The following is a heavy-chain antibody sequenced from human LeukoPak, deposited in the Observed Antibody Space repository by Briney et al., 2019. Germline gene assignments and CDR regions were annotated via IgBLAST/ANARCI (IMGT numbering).Heavy chain of an antibody. CDR3: AKDPRDHSYGWSWRYFDY. Sequence: GGTLRLSCAASGFTFSSYVMHWVRQAPGKGLEWVAFIRYDGSNKYYSDSVKGRFTISRDNSKNTLYLQMNSLRPEDTAVYYCAKDPRDHSYGWSWRYFDYWGQGTLVTVSS. J-gene: IGHJ4*02. V-gene: IGHV3-30*02. CDR2: IRYDGSNK. CDR1: GFTFSSYV. D-gene: IGHD5-18*01.